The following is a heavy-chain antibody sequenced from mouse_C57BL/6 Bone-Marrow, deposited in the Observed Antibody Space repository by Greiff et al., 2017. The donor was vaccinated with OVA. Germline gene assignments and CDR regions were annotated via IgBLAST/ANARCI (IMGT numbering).Heavy chain of an antibody. CDR1: GFSLTSYG. CDR2: IWRGGST. D-gene: IGHD1-1*01. J-gene: IGHJ1*03. CDR3: AKKYYGSSWYFDV. V-gene: IGHV2-5*01. Sequence: QVQLQQSGPGLVQPSQSLSITCTVSGFSLTSYGVHWVRQSPGKGLEWLGVIWRGGSTDYNAAFMSRLSITKDNSKSQVFFKMNSLQADDTAIYYCAKKYYGSSWYFDVWGTGTTVTVSS.